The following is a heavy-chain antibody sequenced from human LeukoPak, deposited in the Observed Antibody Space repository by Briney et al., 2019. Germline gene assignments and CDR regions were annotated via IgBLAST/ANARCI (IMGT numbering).Heavy chain of an antibody. CDR2: ISYDGSNK. V-gene: IGHV3-30-3*01. CDR3: ASLPTSVATIEGDAFDI. Sequence: GGSLRLSCAASGFTFSSYAMHWVREAPGKGLEWVAVISYDGSNKYYADSVKGRFTISRDNSKNTLYLQMNSLRAEDTAVYYCASLPTSVATIEGDAFDIWGQGTMVTVSS. J-gene: IGHJ3*02. CDR1: GFTFSSYA. D-gene: IGHD5-24*01.